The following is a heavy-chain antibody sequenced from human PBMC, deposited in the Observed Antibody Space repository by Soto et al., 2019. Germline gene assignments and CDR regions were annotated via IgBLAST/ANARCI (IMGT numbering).Heavy chain of an antibody. J-gene: IGHJ6*03. V-gene: IGHV3-74*01. CDR1: EFTFSGRS. D-gene: IGHD3-10*01. CDR2: IDRVGTDS. Sequence: EVQLVETGGGLVQPGGSLRLSCAASEFTFSGRSVHWVRQAPGKGLVWVSGIDRVGTDSTYADSVKGRFTSSRDNAKNTVYLQMNSLRVEDTAVYYCARGWFGPDVWGKGTTVTVSS. CDR3: ARGWFGPDV.